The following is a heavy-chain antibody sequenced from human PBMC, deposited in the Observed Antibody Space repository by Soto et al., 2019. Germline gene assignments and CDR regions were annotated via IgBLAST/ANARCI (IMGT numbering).Heavy chain of an antibody. V-gene: IGHV5-51*01. CDR2: KYPGDSET. CDR1: GYSFSTYW. D-gene: IGHD1-26*01. CDR3: ARGAKGGSHFYGMDV. Sequence: PGESLKISCKGSGYSFSTYWIGWVRQMPGKGLEWMGIKYPGDSETTYSPSFEGQVTISLDKSISTAYLHWSSLKASDTAIYYCARGAKGGSHFYGMDVWGQGTAVTVSS. J-gene: IGHJ6*02.